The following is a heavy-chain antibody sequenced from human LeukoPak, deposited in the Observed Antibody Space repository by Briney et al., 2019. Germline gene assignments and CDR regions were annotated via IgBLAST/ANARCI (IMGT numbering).Heavy chain of an antibody. CDR3: ARARYYYGSGSWEYYYYMDV. CDR1: GFTLSSYA. D-gene: IGHD3-10*01. CDR2: ISVSGNT. J-gene: IGHJ6*03. Sequence: PGGSLRLSCAASGFTLSSYAMSWVRQGPGKGLEWVSAISVSGNTYHADSVKGRFTISRDSSKNTLYLQMNSLRAEDTAVYYCARARYYYGSGSWEYYYYMDVWGKGTTVTISS. V-gene: IGHV3-23*01.